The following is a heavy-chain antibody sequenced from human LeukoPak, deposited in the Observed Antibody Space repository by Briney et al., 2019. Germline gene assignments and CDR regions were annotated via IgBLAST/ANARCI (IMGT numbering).Heavy chain of an antibody. V-gene: IGHV3-15*01. Sequence: GGSLRLSCAASGFTFSNAWMSWVRQAPGKGLEWVGRIKRKIEGGTADYAAPVKGRFTISRDDSTSTLLLQMNSLKTEDTAVYYCAAGVGTSDVDYWGRGTLVTVSS. J-gene: IGHJ4*02. CDR3: AAGVGTSDVDY. D-gene: IGHD1-26*01. CDR2: IKRKIEGGTA. CDR1: GFTFSNAW.